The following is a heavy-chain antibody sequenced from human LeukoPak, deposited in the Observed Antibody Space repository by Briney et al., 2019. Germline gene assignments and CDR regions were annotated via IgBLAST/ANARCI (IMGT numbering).Heavy chain of an antibody. V-gene: IGHV1-2*02. CDR3: ARGGFGY. Sequence: ATVKVSCKASGYTFTAYYMHWVRQAPGQGLEWMGWINPNSGGTNYAKEFQGRVTMTRDTSISTACMELSRLRSDDTAVYYCARGGFGYWGQGTLVTVSS. CDR1: GYTFTAYY. D-gene: IGHD3-10*01. CDR2: INPNSGGT. J-gene: IGHJ4*02.